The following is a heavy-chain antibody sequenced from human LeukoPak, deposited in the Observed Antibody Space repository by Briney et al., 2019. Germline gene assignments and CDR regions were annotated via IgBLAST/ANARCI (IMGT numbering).Heavy chain of an antibody. V-gene: IGHV3-48*04. CDR2: ISSSGSTI. J-gene: IGHJ5*02. CDR3: ARGFDVRGPNWFDP. D-gene: IGHD3-10*02. CDR1: GFTFSSYA. Sequence: GGSLRLSCAASGFTFSSYAMSWVRQAPGKGLEWVSYISSSGSTIYYADSVKGRFTISRDNAKNSLYLQMNSLRAEDTAVYYCARGFDVRGPNWFDPWGQGTLVTVSS.